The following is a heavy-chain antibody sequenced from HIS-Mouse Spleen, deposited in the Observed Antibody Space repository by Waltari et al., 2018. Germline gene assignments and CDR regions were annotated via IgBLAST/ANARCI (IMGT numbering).Heavy chain of an antibody. CDR3: ARNLNWGDRYWYFDL. Sequence: EVQLVESGGGLVQPGGSRRLSCAASGFTFSSYWLCWVRQAPGKGLEWVANIKQDGSEKYYVDSVKGRFTISRDNAKNSLYLQMNSLRAEDTAVYYCARNLNWGDRYWYFDLWGRGTLVTVSS. CDR1: GFTFSSYW. D-gene: IGHD7-27*01. V-gene: IGHV3-7*01. CDR2: IKQDGSEK. J-gene: IGHJ2*01.